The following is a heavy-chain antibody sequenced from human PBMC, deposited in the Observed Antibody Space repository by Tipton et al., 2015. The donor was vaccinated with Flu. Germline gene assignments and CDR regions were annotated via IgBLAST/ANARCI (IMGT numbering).Heavy chain of an antibody. Sequence: TLSLTCTVSSGSIGSFYWNWIRQPPGKGLEWIGYMYNNKYTKYNPSLNSRVTMSVDTSKNQISLKLSSVTAADTAVYYCARVEMATRAYDYWGQGTLVTVSS. CDR2: MYNNKYT. CDR1: SGSIGSFY. V-gene: IGHV4-59*01. D-gene: IGHD5-24*01. J-gene: IGHJ4*02. CDR3: ARVEMATRAYDY.